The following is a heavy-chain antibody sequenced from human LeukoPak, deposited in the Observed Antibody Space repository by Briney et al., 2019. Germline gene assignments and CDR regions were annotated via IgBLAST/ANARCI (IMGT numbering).Heavy chain of an antibody. CDR2: IYYSGST. Sequence: TSETLSLTCTVSGGSISSGGYYWSWIRQHPGKGLEWIGYIYYSGSTYYNPSLKSRVTISVDTSKNQFSLKLSSVTAADTAVYYCARIQGYGDYPDYWGQGTLVTVSS. CDR3: ARIQGYGDYPDY. V-gene: IGHV4-31*03. D-gene: IGHD4-17*01. CDR1: GGSISSGGYY. J-gene: IGHJ4*02.